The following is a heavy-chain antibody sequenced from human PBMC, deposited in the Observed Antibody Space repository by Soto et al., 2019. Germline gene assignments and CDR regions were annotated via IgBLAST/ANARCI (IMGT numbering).Heavy chain of an antibody. V-gene: IGHV1-3*01. Sequence: ASVKVSWKASGYTFTSYAMHWVRQAPGQRLEWMGWINAGNGNTKYSQKFQGRVTITRDTSASTAYMELSSLSSEDTAVYYCARDGIVVVPAARFYYYGMDVWGQGTTVTVSS. J-gene: IGHJ6*02. CDR2: INAGNGNT. D-gene: IGHD2-2*01. CDR3: ARDGIVVVPAARFYYYGMDV. CDR1: GYTFTSYA.